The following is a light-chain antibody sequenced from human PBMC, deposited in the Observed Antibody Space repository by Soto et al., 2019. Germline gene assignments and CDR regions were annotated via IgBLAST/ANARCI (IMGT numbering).Light chain of an antibody. CDR3: QSYDSSLSGHVV. CDR1: SSNIGAGYD. V-gene: IGLV1-40*01. J-gene: IGLJ2*01. Sequence: QAVVTQPPSVSGAPGQRVTISCTGSSSNIGAGYDVHWYQQLPGTAPKVLIYGNSNRPSGVPDRFSGSKSGTSASLAITGLQAEDEADYYCQSYDSSLSGHVVFGGGTKVTVL. CDR2: GNS.